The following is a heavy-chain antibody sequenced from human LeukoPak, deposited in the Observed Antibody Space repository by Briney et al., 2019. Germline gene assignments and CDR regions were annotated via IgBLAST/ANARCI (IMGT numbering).Heavy chain of an antibody. D-gene: IGHD2-2*01. CDR2: INPNSGGT. J-gene: IGHJ4*02. Sequence: ASVKVSCKASGYTFTGYYTHWVRQAPGQGLEWMGWINPNSGGTNYAQKFQGRVTMTRDTSISTAYMELSRLRSDDTAVYYCAREHVTPGDIVVVPAALPDYWGQGTLVTVSS. CDR3: AREHVTPGDIVVVPAALPDY. V-gene: IGHV1-2*02. CDR1: GYTFTGYY.